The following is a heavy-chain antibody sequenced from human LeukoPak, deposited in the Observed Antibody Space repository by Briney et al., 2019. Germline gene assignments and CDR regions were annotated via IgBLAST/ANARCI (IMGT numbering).Heavy chain of an antibody. V-gene: IGHV3-30*04. D-gene: IGHD2-21*02. Sequence: PGGSLRLSCAASGFTFSGYAMHWVRQAPGKGLEWVAVISYDGSNNYHVESVQGRFTISRDNSKNTLYLQMSSLRVEDTALYYCARDTCVGNCYRMGGNWFDPWGQGTLVTVSS. CDR3: ARDTCVGNCYRMGGNWFDP. CDR1: GFTFSGYA. CDR2: ISYDGSNN. J-gene: IGHJ5*02.